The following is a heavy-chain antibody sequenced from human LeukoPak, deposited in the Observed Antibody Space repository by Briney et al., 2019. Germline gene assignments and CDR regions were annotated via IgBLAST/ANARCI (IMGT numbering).Heavy chain of an antibody. J-gene: IGHJ6*03. Sequence: GGSLRLSCAASGFTFSSYAMHWVRQAPGKGLEWVAVISYDGSNKYCADSVKGRFTISRDNSKNTLYLEMNSLRAEDTAVYYCAKDSSSYDWGYMDVWGKGTTVTISS. CDR2: ISYDGSNK. CDR3: AKDSSSYDWGYMDV. D-gene: IGHD3-22*01. CDR1: GFTFSSYA. V-gene: IGHV3-30*04.